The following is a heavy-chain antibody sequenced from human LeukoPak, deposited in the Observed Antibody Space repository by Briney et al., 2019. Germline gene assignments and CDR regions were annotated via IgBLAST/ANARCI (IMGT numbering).Heavy chain of an antibody. D-gene: IGHD3-3*01. Sequence: SETLSLTCTVSGGAISSSSYYWGWIRQPPGKGLEWIGSIYYSGSTYYNPSLKSRVTISVDTSKNQFSLKLSSVTAADTAVYYCARQWADFWSGYYLVFDYWGQGTLVTVSS. CDR2: IYYSGST. CDR3: ARQWADFWSGYYLVFDY. V-gene: IGHV4-39*01. J-gene: IGHJ4*02. CDR1: GGAISSSSYY.